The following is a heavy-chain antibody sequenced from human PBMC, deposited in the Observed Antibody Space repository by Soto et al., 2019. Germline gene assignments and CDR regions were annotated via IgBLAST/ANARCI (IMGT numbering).Heavy chain of an antibody. Sequence: GGSLRLSCAAAGFSVSTSHISWVRQAPGKGLEWVSVIYSGGATHYAVSVKGRLIISRDKSKNTVDLQMNSLRAEDTAVYYCAKVDTARIQIACYWGQGIQVTVSS. CDR2: IYSGGAT. V-gene: IGHV3-53*01. CDR1: GFSVSTSH. D-gene: IGHD5-18*01. CDR3: AKVDTARIQIACY. J-gene: IGHJ4*02.